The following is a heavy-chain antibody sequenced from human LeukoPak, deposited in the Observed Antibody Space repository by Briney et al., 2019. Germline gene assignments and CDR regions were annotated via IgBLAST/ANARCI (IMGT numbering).Heavy chain of an antibody. CDR2: IYTSGST. J-gene: IGHJ4*02. Sequence: SETLSLTCTVSGGSISSGSYYWSWIRQPAGKGLEWIGRIYTSGSTNYNPSLKSRVTISVDTSKNQFSLKLSSVTAADTAVYYCARGSSSWTGTDYWGQGTLVTVSS. V-gene: IGHV4-61*02. CDR1: GGSISSGSYY. CDR3: ARGSSSWTGTDY. D-gene: IGHD6-13*01.